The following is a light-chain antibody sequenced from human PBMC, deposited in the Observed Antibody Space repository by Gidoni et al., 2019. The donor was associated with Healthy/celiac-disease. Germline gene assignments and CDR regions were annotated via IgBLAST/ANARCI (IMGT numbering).Light chain of an antibody. CDR1: SSNIGAGYD. V-gene: IGLV1-40*01. CDR2: GIS. J-gene: IGLJ3*02. CDR3: QSYDSSLSGSV. Sequence: QSVLTQPPSVSGAPGPRVSISCTGSSSNIGAGYDVHWYQQLPGTAPKLLIYGISNRPSGVPDRFSGSKSGTSASLAITGLQAEDEADYYCQSYDSSLSGSVFGGGTKLTVL.